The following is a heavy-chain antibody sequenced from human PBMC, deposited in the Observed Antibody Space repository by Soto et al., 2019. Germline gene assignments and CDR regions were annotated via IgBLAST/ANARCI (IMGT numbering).Heavy chain of an antibody. CDR2: IIPILGIA. D-gene: IGHD6-19*01. V-gene: IGHV1-69*02. CDR3: ARGTGYSRGSPLSKV. Sequence: QVRLVQSGAEVKKPGSPVKVSCQAFGGTFSSNTINWVRQSPGQGLEWMGRIIPILGIANYAPKPQGTVTITADTSTTTAYMELRSLRAENTAVYYCARGTGYSRGSPLSKVWGQGTLVTVSS. J-gene: IGHJ1*01. CDR1: GGTFSSNT.